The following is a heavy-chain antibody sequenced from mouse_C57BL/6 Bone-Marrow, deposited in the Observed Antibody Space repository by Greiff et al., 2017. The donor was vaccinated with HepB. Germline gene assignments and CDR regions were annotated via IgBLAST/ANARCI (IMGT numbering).Heavy chain of an antibody. J-gene: IGHJ2*01. CDR3: ARWAYYSNYVDFDD. V-gene: IGHV1-63*01. D-gene: IGHD2-5*01. CDR2: IYPGGGYT. Sequence: QVQLKESGAELVRPGTSVKMSCKASGYTFTNYWIGWAKQRPGHGLEWIGDIYPGGGYTNYNEKFKGKATLTADKSSSTAYMQFSSLTSEDSAIYYCARWAYYSNYVDFDDWGQGTTLTVSS. CDR1: GYTFTNYW.